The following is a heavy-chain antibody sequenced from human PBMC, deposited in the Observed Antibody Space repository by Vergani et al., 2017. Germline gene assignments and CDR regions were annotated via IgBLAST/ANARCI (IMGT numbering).Heavy chain of an antibody. Sequence: QVQLQESGPGLVQPSQTLSLTCTVSGGSISSGDYYWSWIRQPPGKGMEWIGYIDYSGSTYYNPSLKSRVTIAVDTSKNQFSLKLSSVNAAGTAVYYWSRDRCNYGSVSYYSSGYYYYYMDVWSKGTTVTVSS. J-gene: IGHJ6*03. D-gene: IGHD3-10*01. CDR3: SRDRCNYGSVSYYSSGYYYYYMDV. CDR2: IDYSGST. CDR1: GGSISSGDYY. V-gene: IGHV4-30-4*01.